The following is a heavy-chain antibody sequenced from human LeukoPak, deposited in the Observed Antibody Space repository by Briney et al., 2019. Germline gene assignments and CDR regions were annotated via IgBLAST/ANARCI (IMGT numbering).Heavy chain of an antibody. J-gene: IGHJ5*02. CDR2: IYSGGST. Sequence: GGSLRLSCAASGFTVSSNYMSWVRQAPGKGLEWVSVIYSGGSTYYADSVKGRFTISRDNSKNTLYLQMNSLRAEDTAVYYCAKSRYNWNDANWFDPWGQGTLVTVSS. CDR1: GFTVSSNY. V-gene: IGHV3-53*01. CDR3: AKSRYNWNDANWFDP. D-gene: IGHD1-20*01.